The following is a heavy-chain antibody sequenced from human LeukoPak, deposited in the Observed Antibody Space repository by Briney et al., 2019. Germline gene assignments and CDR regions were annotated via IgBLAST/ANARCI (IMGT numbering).Heavy chain of an antibody. CDR3: ARGRRGYYDSSGNWFDP. J-gene: IGHJ5*02. D-gene: IGHD3-22*01. V-gene: IGHV3-21*01. Sequence: GGSLRLSCAASGFTFSSYSMNWVRQAPGKGLEWVSSISSSSSYIYYADSVKGRFTISRDNAKNSLYLQMNSLRAEDTAVYYCARGRRGYYDSSGNWFDPWGQGTLVTVSS. CDR1: GFTFSSYS. CDR2: ISSSSSYI.